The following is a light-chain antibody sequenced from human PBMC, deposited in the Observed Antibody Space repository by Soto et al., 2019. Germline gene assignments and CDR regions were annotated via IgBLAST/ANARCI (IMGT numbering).Light chain of an antibody. Sequence: DIQMTQSPSSLSASVGDRVTITCRASQGISSHLDWFQQKPGKAPRSLMYGASTLHSGVPSRFSGSGSGTDFTLTISSLQPEDFATYDCLQYNSYPRTFGQGTKVDIK. CDR3: LQYNSYPRT. J-gene: IGKJ1*01. CDR2: GAS. CDR1: QGISSH. V-gene: IGKV1-16*01.